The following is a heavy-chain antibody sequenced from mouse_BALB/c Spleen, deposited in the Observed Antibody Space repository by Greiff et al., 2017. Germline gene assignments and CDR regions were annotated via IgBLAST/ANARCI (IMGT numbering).Heavy chain of an antibody. CDR3: ARTGTWDAMDY. Sequence: EVQRVESGGGLVQPGGSRKLSCAASGFTFSSFGMHWVRQAPEKGLEWVAYISSGSSTIYYADTVKGRFTISRDNPKNTLFLQMTSLRSEDTAMYYCARTGTWDAMDYWGQGTSVTVSS. V-gene: IGHV5-17*02. CDR2: ISSGSSTI. J-gene: IGHJ4*01. CDR1: GFTFSSFG. D-gene: IGHD4-1*01.